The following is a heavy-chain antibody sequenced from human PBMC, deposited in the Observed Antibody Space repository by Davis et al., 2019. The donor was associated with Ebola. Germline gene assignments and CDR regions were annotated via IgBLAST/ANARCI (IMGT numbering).Heavy chain of an antibody. CDR1: GFTFSSYW. D-gene: IGHD6-19*01. V-gene: IGHV3-48*02. CDR3: ARGVAGTLVY. CDR2: ISSSGSTI. J-gene: IGHJ4*02. Sequence: GESLKISCAASGFTFSSYWMSWVRQAPGKGLEWVSYISSSGSTIYYADSVKGRFTISRDNAKNSLYLQMNSLRDEDTAVYYCARGVAGTLVYWGQGTLVTVSS.